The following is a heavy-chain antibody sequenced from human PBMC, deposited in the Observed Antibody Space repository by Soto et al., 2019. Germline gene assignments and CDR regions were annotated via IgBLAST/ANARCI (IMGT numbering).Heavy chain of an antibody. CDR3: ARIGVGSSR. J-gene: IGHJ3*01. CDR2: LAPISGSP. Sequence: VQMVQSGAEVKEPGSSVKVSCTNSGDTFSHYVMSWVRQAPGQGLEWMGSLAPISGSPNYAERFEGRLTISAEAGTSTMYMELRSLKYDDTAVYYCARIGVGSSRWGQGTMVTVSS. D-gene: IGHD1-26*01. V-gene: IGHV1-69*18. CDR1: GDTFSHYV.